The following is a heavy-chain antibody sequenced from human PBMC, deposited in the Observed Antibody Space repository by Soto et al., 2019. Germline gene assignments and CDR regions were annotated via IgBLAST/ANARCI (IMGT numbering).Heavy chain of an antibody. CDR2: IKSKTDGGTT. CDR3: TTDVRRYGVFDY. J-gene: IGHJ4*02. CDR1: GFTFTNAW. D-gene: IGHD3-10*01. V-gene: IGHV3-15*01. Sequence: PGGSLRLACAASGFTFTNAWMSWVRQAPGKGLEWVGRIKSKTDGGTTDHAAPVKGRFTISRDDSENTLYLQMNSLKTEDTAVYYCTTDVRRYGVFDYWGQGTLVTVSS.